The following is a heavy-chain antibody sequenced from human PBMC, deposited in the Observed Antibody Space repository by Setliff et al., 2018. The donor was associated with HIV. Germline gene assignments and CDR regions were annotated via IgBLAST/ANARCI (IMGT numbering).Heavy chain of an antibody. J-gene: IGHJ6*04. Sequence: SETLSLTCSVSGASITTYKYHWIRRSPGKGLEWPGYSYHTGYTDYNPSLKSRTTISLDPSKHQFSLKLTSVTAADTAVDYCARRGADSYYPRPLDVWGKGTTVTVSS. V-gene: IGHV4-59*01. D-gene: IGHD3-10*01. CDR2: SYHTGYT. CDR3: ARRGADSYYPRPLDV. CDR1: GASITTYK.